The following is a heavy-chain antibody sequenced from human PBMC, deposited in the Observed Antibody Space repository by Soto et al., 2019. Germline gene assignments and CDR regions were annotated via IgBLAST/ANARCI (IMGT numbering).Heavy chain of an antibody. D-gene: IGHD3-10*01. Sequence: PVGSLRLSCAASGFTFSSYAMSWVRQAPGKGLEWVSAISGSGGSTYYADSVKGRFTISRDNSKNTLYLQMNSLRAEDTAVYYCAKGGLVLWFGEATDAFDIWGQGTMVTVSS. V-gene: IGHV3-23*01. CDR1: GFTFSSYA. J-gene: IGHJ3*02. CDR2: ISGSGGST. CDR3: AKGGLVLWFGEATDAFDI.